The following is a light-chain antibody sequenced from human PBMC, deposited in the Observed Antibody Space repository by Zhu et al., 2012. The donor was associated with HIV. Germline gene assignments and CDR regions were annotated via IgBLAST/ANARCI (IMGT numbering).Light chain of an antibody. Sequence: DIQLTQSPSFLSASVGDRVTITCRASQDISSSLAWYQQEPGKAPRLLIYVASTLQGGVPSRFSGSGSGTEFTLTISDLQPEDFCKIYYCQQLSRFPDVTFGQGTRLEIK. CDR2: VAS. J-gene: IGKJ5*01. V-gene: IGKV1-9*01. CDR3: QQLSRFPDVT. CDR1: QDISSS.